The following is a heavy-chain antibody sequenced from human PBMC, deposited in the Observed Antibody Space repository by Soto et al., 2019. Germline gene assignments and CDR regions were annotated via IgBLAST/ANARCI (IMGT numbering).Heavy chain of an antibody. Sequence: GASVKVSCKASGFTFTSSAVQWVRQARGQRLEWIGWIVVGSGNTNYAQKFQERVTITRDMSTSTAYMELSSLRSEDTAVYYCAAVAGYYDFWSGYYSTQDYYYYGMDVWGQGTTVTVS. CDR3: AAVAGYYDFWSGYYSTQDYYYYGMDV. D-gene: IGHD3-3*01. CDR2: IVVGSGNT. J-gene: IGHJ6*02. V-gene: IGHV1-58*01. CDR1: GFTFTSSA.